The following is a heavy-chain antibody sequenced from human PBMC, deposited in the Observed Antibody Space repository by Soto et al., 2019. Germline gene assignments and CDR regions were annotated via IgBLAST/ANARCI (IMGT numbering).Heavy chain of an antibody. D-gene: IGHD3-22*01. CDR3: VRGASSGYYRIDY. V-gene: IGHV3-74*01. CDR2: ISPDGKNT. Sequence: GGSLRLSCAASGFTFSSYWMHWVRQVPGKGLVWVSRISPDGKNTNYADSVKGRFTISRDNAKNTVFLQMNSLRVEDMAVFYCVRGASSGYYRIDYWGQGALVTVXS. CDR1: GFTFSSYW. J-gene: IGHJ4*02.